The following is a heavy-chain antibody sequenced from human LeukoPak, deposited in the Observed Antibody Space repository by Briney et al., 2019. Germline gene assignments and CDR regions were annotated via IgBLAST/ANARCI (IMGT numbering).Heavy chain of an antibody. V-gene: IGHV3-64D*06. D-gene: IGHD3-22*01. Sequence: PGGSLRLSCSASGFXFSSYAMHWVRQAPGKGREYLSPISSNGGSTYYADSVKGRFTISRDNSKNTLYLQMSSLRAEDTAVYYCVKDTHYDNSGYYSRFDYWGQGTLVTVSS. J-gene: IGHJ4*02. CDR3: VKDTHYDNSGYYSRFDY. CDR1: GFXFSSYA. CDR2: ISSNGGST.